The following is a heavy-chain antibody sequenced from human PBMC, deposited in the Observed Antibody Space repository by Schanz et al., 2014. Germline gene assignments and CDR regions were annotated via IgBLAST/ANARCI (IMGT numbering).Heavy chain of an antibody. Sequence: VQLVQSGAEVKKPGASVKVSCEASGYTFTSYYIHWFRQAPGQELEWMGLINPSVGNTNYAQKFRSGVTMTRATSTSTVFMELSRLRYEATTVYYCARGDRTLYYAMDAWGQGTPVTVSS. D-gene: IGHD2-2*02. CDR1: GYTFTSYY. CDR2: INPSVGNT. J-gene: IGHJ6*02. CDR3: ARGDRTLYYAMDA. V-gene: IGHV1-46*01.